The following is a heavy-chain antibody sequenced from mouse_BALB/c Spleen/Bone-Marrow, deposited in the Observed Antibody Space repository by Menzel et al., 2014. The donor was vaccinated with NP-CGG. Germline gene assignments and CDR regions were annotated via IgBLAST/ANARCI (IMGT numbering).Heavy chain of an antibody. J-gene: IGHJ3*01. Sequence: VQLQQSGAELVRPGASVKLSCKASGCSFTSYWMNWVKQRPGHGLEWIGMIHPSDTETRLNQRFKDKATLTVDKSSSTAYMQLNSPTSEDSAVYYCARLEGNYGSTFAYWGQGTLVTVSA. CDR3: ARLEGNYGSTFAY. V-gene: IGHV1-61*01. CDR1: GCSFTSYW. CDR2: IHPSDTET. D-gene: IGHD1-1*01.